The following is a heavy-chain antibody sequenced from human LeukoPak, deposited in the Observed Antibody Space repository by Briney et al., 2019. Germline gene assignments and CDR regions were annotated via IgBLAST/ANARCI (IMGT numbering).Heavy chain of an antibody. Sequence: GGSLRLSCAASGFTFSSYWMSWVRQAPGKGLEWVSAISGSGGSTYYADSVKGRFTISRDNSKNTLYLQMNSLRAEDTAVYYCAKDPRNYDFWSGSWFDPWGQGTLVTVSS. J-gene: IGHJ5*02. CDR3: AKDPRNYDFWSGSWFDP. CDR1: GFTFSSYW. CDR2: ISGSGGST. V-gene: IGHV3-23*01. D-gene: IGHD3-3*01.